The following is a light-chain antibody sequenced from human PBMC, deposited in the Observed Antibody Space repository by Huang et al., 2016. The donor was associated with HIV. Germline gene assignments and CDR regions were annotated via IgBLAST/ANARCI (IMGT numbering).Light chain of an antibody. CDR2: GAS. CDR3: QQYGSTIT. J-gene: IGKJ5*01. Sequence: ELVLTQSPGTLSLSPGERATLSCRTSQSISSSYLAWYQQKLGQAPRLLIYGASSRATGVPDRFNGSGSGTDFILTISRLEPEDFAVYYCQQYGSTITFGQGTRLEIK. V-gene: IGKV3-20*01. CDR1: QSISSSY.